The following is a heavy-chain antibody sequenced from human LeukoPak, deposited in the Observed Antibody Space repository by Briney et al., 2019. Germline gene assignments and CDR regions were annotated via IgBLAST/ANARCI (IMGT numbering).Heavy chain of an antibody. CDR1: GGSISTYY. J-gene: IGHJ4*02. CDR3: AREDYDSSGSFDY. CDR2: IYYSGIT. V-gene: IGHV4-59*01. Sequence: SETLSLTCTVSGGSISTYYWSWIRQPPGKGLEWLGYIYYSGITNYNPSLKSRLTISVDTSENQFSPKLSSVTAADTAVYYCAREDYDSSGSFDYWGQGTLVTVSS. D-gene: IGHD3-22*01.